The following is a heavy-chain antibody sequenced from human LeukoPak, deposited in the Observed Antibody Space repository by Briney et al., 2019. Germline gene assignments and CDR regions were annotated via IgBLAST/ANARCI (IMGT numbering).Heavy chain of an antibody. CDR2: IKQDGSEK. CDR1: GFTFSSYW. CDR3: ARVTAAPYYDFWSGYYIYYYYMDV. V-gene: IGHV3-7*01. Sequence: GGSLRLSCAASGFTFSSYWMSWVRQAPGKGLEWVANIKQDGSEKYYVDSVKGRFTISRDNAKNSLYLQMNSLRAEDTAVYYCARVTAAPYYDFWSGYYIYYYYMDVWGKGTPVTVSS. D-gene: IGHD3-3*01. J-gene: IGHJ6*03.